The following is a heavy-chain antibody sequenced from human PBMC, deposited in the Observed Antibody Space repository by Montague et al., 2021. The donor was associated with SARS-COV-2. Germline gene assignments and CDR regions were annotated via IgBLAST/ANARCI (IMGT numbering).Heavy chain of an antibody. D-gene: IGHD1-26*01. Sequence: SLRLSCATSGFTFSSYAMRWVRQAPGKGLEWVAVISYDGSNKYYADSVKGRFTISRDNSKNTLYLQMNSLRAEDTAVYYCARTRSGSYSNAFDIWGQGTMVTVSS. J-gene: IGHJ3*02. CDR2: ISYDGSNK. V-gene: IGHV3-30*04. CDR1: GFTFSSYA. CDR3: ARTRSGSYSNAFDI.